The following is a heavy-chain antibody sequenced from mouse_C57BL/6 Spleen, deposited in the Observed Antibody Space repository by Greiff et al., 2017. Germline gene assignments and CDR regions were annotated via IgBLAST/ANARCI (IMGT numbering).Heavy chain of an antibody. J-gene: IGHJ2*01. V-gene: IGHV3-6*01. Sequence: EVKLQESGPGLVKPSQSLSLTCSVTGYSITSGYYWNWIRQFPGNKLEWMGYISYDGSNNYNPSLKNRISITRDTSKNQFFLKLNSVTTEDTATYYCAREGDGSSSDYWGQGTTLTVSS. CDR3: AREGDGSSSDY. CDR1: GYSITSGYY. CDR2: ISYDGSN. D-gene: IGHD1-1*01.